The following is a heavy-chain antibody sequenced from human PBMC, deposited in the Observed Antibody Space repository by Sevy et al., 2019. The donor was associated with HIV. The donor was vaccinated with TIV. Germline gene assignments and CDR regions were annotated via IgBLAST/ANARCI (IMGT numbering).Heavy chain of an antibody. V-gene: IGHV3-30*18. CDR1: GFTFSSYG. D-gene: IGHD6-13*01. CDR3: AKAAIAAAGTGDEDY. J-gene: IGHJ4*02. CDR2: ISYDGSNK. Sequence: GGSLRLSCAASGFTFSSYGMHWVRQAPGKGLEWVAVISYDGSNKYYADSVKGRFTISRDNSKNTLYLQMNSLRAEDTAGYYCAKAAIAAAGTGDEDYWGQGTLVTVSS.